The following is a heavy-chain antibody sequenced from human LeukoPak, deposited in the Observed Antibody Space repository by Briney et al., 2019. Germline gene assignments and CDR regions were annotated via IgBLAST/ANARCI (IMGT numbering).Heavy chain of an antibody. CDR3: ARDLGGTTKNAFDI. Sequence: ASVKVSCKASAYRFTDYFIHWVRQAPGQGLEWMGWLNFNNGATDYARKFQGRVTLTRDTSITTAYMELTSLSFDDTAVYYCARDLGGTTKNAFDIWGQGTMVTVSS. D-gene: IGHD1-7*01. CDR1: AYRFTDYF. V-gene: IGHV1-2*02. J-gene: IGHJ3*02. CDR2: LNFNNGAT.